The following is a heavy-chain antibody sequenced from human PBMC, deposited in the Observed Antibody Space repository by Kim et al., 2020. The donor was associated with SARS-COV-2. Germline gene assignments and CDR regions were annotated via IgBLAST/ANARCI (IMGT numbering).Heavy chain of an antibody. CDR3: AKATFYNGRGGYYFDY. V-gene: IGHV3-9*01. J-gene: IGHJ4*02. CDR2: ISWNSGST. Sequence: GGSLRLSCAASGFTFDDYTMHWVRQAPGKGLEWVSGISWNSGSTGYADSVKGRFTISRDNAKNSLYLQMNSLRAEDTALYYCAKATFYNGRGGYYFDYWGQGTLVTVSS. D-gene: IGHD3-22*01. CDR1: GFTFDDYT.